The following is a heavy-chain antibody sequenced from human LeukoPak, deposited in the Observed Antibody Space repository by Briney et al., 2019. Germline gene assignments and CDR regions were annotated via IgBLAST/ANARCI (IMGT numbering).Heavy chain of an antibody. CDR3: ARDIVVVVAATYYYYGMDV. D-gene: IGHD2-15*01. CDR2: ISYDGSNK. CDR1: GFTFSSYA. J-gene: IGHJ6*04. V-gene: IGHV3-30*04. Sequence: PGGSLRLSCAASGFTFSSYAMHWVRQAPGKGLEWVAVISYDGSNKYYADSVKGRFTISRDNSKNTLYLQMNSLSAEDTAVYYCARDIVVVVAATYYYYGMDVWGKGTTVTVSS.